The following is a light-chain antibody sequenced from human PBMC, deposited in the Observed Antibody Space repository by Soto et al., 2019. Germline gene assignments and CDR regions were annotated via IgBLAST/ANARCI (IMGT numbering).Light chain of an antibody. V-gene: IGKV3-11*01. Sequence: EIVLTQSPATLSLSPGETATLSCRASQSINKYLVWYQQKPGQAPRLLIYDASNRATGIPARFSGGGSGTDFTLTRSSLEPEDFAVYYCHQRSSWHRTFGQGTKVQF. CDR1: QSINKY. CDR3: HQRSSWHRT. J-gene: IGKJ1*01. CDR2: DAS.